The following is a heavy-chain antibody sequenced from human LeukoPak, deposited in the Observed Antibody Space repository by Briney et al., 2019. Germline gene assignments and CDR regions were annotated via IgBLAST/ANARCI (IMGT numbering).Heavy chain of an antibody. Sequence: GASVKVSCKASGYTFTSYGISWVRQAPGQGLEWMGWMNPNSGNTGYAQKFQGRVTMTRDTSISTVYMELSGLRSEDTAVYYCARAASWSPIGDSYYYMDVWGKGTTVAISS. CDR2: MNPNSGNT. D-gene: IGHD6-13*01. J-gene: IGHJ6*03. V-gene: IGHV1-8*02. CDR1: GYTFTSYG. CDR3: ARAASWSPIGDSYYYMDV.